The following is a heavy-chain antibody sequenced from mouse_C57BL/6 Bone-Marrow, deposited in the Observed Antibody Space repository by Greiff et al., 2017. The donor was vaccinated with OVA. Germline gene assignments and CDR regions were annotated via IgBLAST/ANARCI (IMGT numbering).Heavy chain of an antibody. D-gene: IGHD1-1*01. V-gene: IGHV1-72*01. J-gene: IGHJ2*01. CDR2: IDPNSGGT. Sequence: QVQLQQPGAELVKPGASVKLSCKASGYTFTSYWLHWVKPRPGRGLEWIGRIDPNSGGTKYNEKFKSKATLTVDKPSSTAYLQLSSLTSEDSAVYYCARSITTVVASGDYFDYWGQGTTLTVSS. CDR3: ARSITTVVASGDYFDY. CDR1: GYTFTSYW.